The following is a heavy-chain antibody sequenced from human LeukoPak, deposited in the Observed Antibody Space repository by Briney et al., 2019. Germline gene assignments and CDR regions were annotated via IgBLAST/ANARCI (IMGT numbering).Heavy chain of an antibody. V-gene: IGHV3-21*04. CDR2: ISSSSSYI. J-gene: IGHJ4*02. CDR3: AREGSHSSSWYRYFDY. CDR1: GFTFSSHS. Sequence: GGSLRLSCAASGFTFSSHSMNWVRQAPGKGLEWVSSISSSSSYIYYADSVKGRFTISRDNAKNSLYLQMNSLRAEDTAVYYCAREGSHSSSWYRYFDYWGQGTLVTVSS. D-gene: IGHD6-13*01.